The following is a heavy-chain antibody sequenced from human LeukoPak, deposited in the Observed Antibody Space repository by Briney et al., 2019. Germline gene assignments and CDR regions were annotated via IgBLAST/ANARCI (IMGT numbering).Heavy chain of an antibody. Sequence: GGSLRLSCAASGFAFSSYSMHWVRQAPGKGLEWVAITSYDENVKYYAASVKGRFTISRDNSRNTLYLQMNSLRAADTAVYYCVGIRYFDWTSSGYWGQGTLVTVSS. D-gene: IGHD3-9*01. J-gene: IGHJ4*02. V-gene: IGHV3-30*04. CDR3: VGIRYFDWTSSGY. CDR1: GFAFSSYS. CDR2: TSYDENVK.